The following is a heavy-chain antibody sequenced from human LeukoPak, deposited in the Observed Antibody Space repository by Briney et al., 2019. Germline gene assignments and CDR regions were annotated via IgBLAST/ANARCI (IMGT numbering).Heavy chain of an antibody. CDR1: GFPLSSYA. Sequence: PGGSLRLPCAASGFPLSSYAMSWVRQAPGKGLEWVSATSSSDAGTYYADSVRGRFTISRDNSKNTLYLQMNSLRLEDAAVYFCARAPVTSCRGAYCYPFDYWGQGTQVTVSS. V-gene: IGHV3-23*01. CDR2: TSSSDAGT. D-gene: IGHD2-21*01. J-gene: IGHJ4*02. CDR3: ARAPVTSCRGAYCYPFDY.